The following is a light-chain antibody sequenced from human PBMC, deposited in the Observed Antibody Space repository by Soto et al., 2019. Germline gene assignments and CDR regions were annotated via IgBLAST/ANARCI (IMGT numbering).Light chain of an antibody. V-gene: IGKV1-16*01. Sequence: DIQMTQSPSSLSASVGDRVTITCRATQGINNYLAWFQQKPGKAPESLIYAASSLQSGVPSRFSGSGSGTEFTLTISSLQPEDSATYYCHQYSGYPLTFGGGTKVEI. CDR2: AAS. J-gene: IGKJ4*01. CDR1: QGINNY. CDR3: HQYSGYPLT.